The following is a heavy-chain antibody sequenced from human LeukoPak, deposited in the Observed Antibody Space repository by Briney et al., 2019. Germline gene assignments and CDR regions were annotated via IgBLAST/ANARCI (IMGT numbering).Heavy chain of an antibody. V-gene: IGHV3-43*02. CDR3: AKDWSNYYDSSGPRDDY. J-gene: IGHJ4*02. Sequence: GGSLRLSCAASGFTFDDYAMHWVRQAPGKGLEWVSLISGDGGSTYYADSVKGRFTISRDNSKNSLYLQMNSLRTEDIALYYCAKDWSNYYDSSGPRDDYWGQGTLVTVSS. CDR1: GFTFDDYA. D-gene: IGHD3-22*01. CDR2: ISGDGGST.